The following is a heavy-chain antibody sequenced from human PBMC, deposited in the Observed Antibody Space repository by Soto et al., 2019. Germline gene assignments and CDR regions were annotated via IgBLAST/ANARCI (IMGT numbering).Heavy chain of an antibody. CDR3: ARAFLVAGTCGNTPNQNYGMDV. Sequence: QVQLVQSGAEVKKPGSSVKVSCKASGGTFSSYTISWVRQAPGQGLEWMGRIIPILGIANYAQKFQGRVTITADKSTSTAYMELSSLRSEDTAVYYCARAFLVAGTCGNTPNQNYGMDVWGQGTTVTVSS. J-gene: IGHJ6*02. CDR2: IIPILGIA. CDR1: GGTFSSYT. V-gene: IGHV1-69*02. D-gene: IGHD6-19*01.